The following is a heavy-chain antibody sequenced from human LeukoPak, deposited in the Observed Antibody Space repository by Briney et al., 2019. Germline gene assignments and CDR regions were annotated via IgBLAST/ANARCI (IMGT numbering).Heavy chain of an antibody. D-gene: IGHD6-13*01. J-gene: IGHJ3*02. CDR2: IYYSGST. CDR1: GASFSGYY. CDR3: ARDLGAAAGFYDAFDI. V-gene: IGHV4-39*07. Sequence: SETLSLTCAVYGASFSGYYWGWIRQPPGKGLEWIGSIYYSGSTYYNPSLKSRVTISVDTSKNQFSLKLSSVTAADTAVYYCARDLGAAAGFYDAFDIWGQGTMVTVSS.